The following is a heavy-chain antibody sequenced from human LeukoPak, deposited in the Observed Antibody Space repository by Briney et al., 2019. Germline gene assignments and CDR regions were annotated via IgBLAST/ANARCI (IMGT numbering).Heavy chain of an antibody. V-gene: IGHV3-73*01. CDR3: TRDSGTYNWFDP. D-gene: IGHD1-26*01. J-gene: IGHJ5*02. CDR2: IDKKDKGYATAT. CDR1: GFTLSGSA. Sequence: GGSLRLSCAASGFTLSGSAIHWVRQSSGKGLEWVGQIDKKDKGYATATAYAASVKGRFTISRDDSINTAYLQMKSLKTEDTALYYCTRDSGTYNWFDPWGQGTLVTVSS.